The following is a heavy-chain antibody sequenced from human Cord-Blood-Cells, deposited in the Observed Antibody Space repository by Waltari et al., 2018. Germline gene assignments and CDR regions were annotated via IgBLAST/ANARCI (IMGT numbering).Heavy chain of an antibody. V-gene: IGHV1-69*01. D-gene: IGHD2-15*01. CDR2: IIPIFGTA. Sequence: QVQLVQSGAEVKKPGSSVKVSCKASGGTFSSYAISWVRQAPGHGLEWMGGIIPIFGTANYAQKFQGKVTITADESTSTAYMELSRLRSEDTAVYYCARTLYCSGGSCYYYYGMDVWGQGTTVTVSS. CDR3: ARTLYCSGGSCYYYYGMDV. CDR1: GGTFSSYA. J-gene: IGHJ6*02.